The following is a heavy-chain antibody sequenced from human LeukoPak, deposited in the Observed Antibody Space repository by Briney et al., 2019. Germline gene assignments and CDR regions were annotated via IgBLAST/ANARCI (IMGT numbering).Heavy chain of an antibody. CDR1: GFTFSNYA. J-gene: IGHJ4*02. V-gene: IGHV3-23*01. CDR2: INDNGSTR. CDR3: AKDMHTWPRFPDY. D-gene: IGHD5-12*01. Sequence: GGSLRLSCGASGFTFSNYAMSWVRQAPGKGLEWVSGINDNGSTRFYAASVKGRFTSSRDNPKNTLYLQMNGLRVEDTAVYYCAKDMHTWPRFPDYWGQGTLVTVSS.